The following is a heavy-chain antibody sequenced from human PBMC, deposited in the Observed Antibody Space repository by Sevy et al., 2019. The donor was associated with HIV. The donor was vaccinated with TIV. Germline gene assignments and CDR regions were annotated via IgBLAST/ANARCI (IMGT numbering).Heavy chain of an antibody. V-gene: IGHV3-23*01. J-gene: IGHJ3*01. Sequence: GGCLRLSCAASGFTFNTHAMNWVRQAPGKGLEWVSVISGPGYGTNYADSVKGRFTISRDNSKNTLYLQMNSLRDDDKAVYYCAKELNPALESMLEVNLRSLKGFDVWGQGTMVTVSS. CDR3: AKELNPALESMLEVNLRSLKGFDV. CDR1: GFTFNTHA. D-gene: IGHD3-22*01. CDR2: ISGPGYGT.